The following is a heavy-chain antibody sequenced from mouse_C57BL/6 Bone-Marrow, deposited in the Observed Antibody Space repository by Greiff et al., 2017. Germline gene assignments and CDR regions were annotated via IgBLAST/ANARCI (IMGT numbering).Heavy chain of an antibody. V-gene: IGHV10-1*01. J-gene: IGHJ2*01. CDR3: VGGFTTVEDY. CDR2: IRSKSNNYAT. D-gene: IGHD1-1*01. Sequence: EVQLVESGGGLVQPKGSLKLSCAASGFSFNTYAMNWVRQAPGKGLEWVARIRSKSNNYATYYADSVKDSFTISRDDSESMLYLQMNNLKTEDTAMYYCVGGFTTVEDYWGQGTTLTVSA. CDR1: GFSFNTYA.